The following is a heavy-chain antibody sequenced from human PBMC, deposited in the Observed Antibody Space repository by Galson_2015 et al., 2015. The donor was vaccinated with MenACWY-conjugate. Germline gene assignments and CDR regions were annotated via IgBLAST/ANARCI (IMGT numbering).Heavy chain of an antibody. CDR1: GFTFRNYW. J-gene: IGHJ6*02. CDR2: IKKDGSEK. V-gene: IGHV3-7*03. CDR3: ARGHYGMDV. Sequence: LRLSCAVSGFTFRNYWMTWVRQAPGKGLEWVASIKKDGSEKYYVDSVKGRFTISRDNTKNSMYLEMNSLRAEDTAVYYCARGHYGMDVWGQGPRSPPP.